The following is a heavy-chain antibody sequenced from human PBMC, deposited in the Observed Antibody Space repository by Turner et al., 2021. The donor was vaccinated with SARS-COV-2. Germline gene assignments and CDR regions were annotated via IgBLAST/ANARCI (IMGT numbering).Heavy chain of an antibody. CDR2: MYSGGST. CDR3: ARGGHYYYGLDV. V-gene: IGHV3-53*01. CDR1: GVTVSSNY. D-gene: IGHD3-10*01. J-gene: IGHJ6*02. Sequence: EVQLVESGGGLIQPGGSLSLSCAASGVTVSSNYLSWVRQAPGKGLEWVSVMYSGGSTFYSDSVKGRFTISRDNSKNTLYLQMNSLRAEDTAVYYCARGGHYYYGLDVWGQGTTVTVSS.